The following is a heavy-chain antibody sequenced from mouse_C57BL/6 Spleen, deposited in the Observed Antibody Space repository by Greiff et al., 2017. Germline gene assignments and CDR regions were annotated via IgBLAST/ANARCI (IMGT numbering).Heavy chain of an antibody. J-gene: IGHJ2*01. CDR2: IDPSDSYT. CDR1: GYTFTSYW. D-gene: IGHD4-1*01. V-gene: IGHV1-69*01. CDR3: ARRGLGEGYFDY. Sequence: QVQLKQPGAELVMPGASVKLSCKASGYTFTSYWMHWVKQRPGQGLEWIGEIDPSDSYTNYNQKFKGKSTLTVDKSSSPAYMQLSSLTSEYSAVYYCARRGLGEGYFDYWGQGTTLTVSS.